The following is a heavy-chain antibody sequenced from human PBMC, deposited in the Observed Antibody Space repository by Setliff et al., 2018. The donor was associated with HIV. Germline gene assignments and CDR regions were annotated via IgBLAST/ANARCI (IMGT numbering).Heavy chain of an antibody. V-gene: IGHV1-46*01. J-gene: IGHJ4*02. Sequence: GASVKVSCKASGYTFTSYYMHWVRQAPGQGLEWMRLIHPSTGNTYYTQKLQGRVTWTRDTSTSTVYMELSSLRSEDTAVYYCARDSSTGWFSADYWGQGTLVTVSS. CDR1: GYTFTSYY. CDR2: IHPSTGNT. D-gene: IGHD6-19*01. CDR3: ARDSSTGWFSADY.